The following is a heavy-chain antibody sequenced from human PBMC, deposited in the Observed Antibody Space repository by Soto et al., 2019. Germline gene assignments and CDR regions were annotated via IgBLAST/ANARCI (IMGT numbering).Heavy chain of an antibody. CDR2: IWYDGRNK. D-gene: IGHD2-15*01. Sequence: QVHLVESGGGVVQPGRSLRLSCAASGFDFSSYGMHWVRQAPGKGLVWVAVIWYDGRNKNYADSVKGRFTISRDNSKNTLYLQMNNLRAVDTAVYYCARDLWDTYCSGGSCYLPDPNWGQGTMVTVSS. J-gene: IGHJ4*02. CDR3: ARDLWDTYCSGGSCYLPDPN. CDR1: GFDFSSYG. V-gene: IGHV3-33*01.